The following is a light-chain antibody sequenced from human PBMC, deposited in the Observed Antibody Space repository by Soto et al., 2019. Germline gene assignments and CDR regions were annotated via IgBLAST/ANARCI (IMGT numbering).Light chain of an antibody. CDR2: GAY. CDR3: QHYNYWPPKT. V-gene: IGKV3-15*01. CDR1: QSVSSA. Sequence: EIVMTQSPATLSVSPGGRATLSCRASQSVSSAVGWYQQKPGQAPRLLIYGAYTRATGIPARFSGSGSGTDFTLTISSLQSEDFAVYYCQHYNYWPPKTFGQGTKVDIK. J-gene: IGKJ1*01.